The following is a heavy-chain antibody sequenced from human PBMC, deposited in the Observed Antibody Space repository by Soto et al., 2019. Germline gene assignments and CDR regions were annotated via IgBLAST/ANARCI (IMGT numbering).Heavy chain of an antibody. CDR1: GFTFSSYG. Sequence: GGSLRLSCAASGFTFSSYGMHWVRQAPGKGLEWVAVIWYDGSNKYYVDSVKGRFTISRDNSKNTLYLQMNSLRAEDTAVYYCARDSQWELPYLDYWGQGTLVTVSS. D-gene: IGHD1-26*01. V-gene: IGHV3-33*01. J-gene: IGHJ4*02. CDR2: IWYDGSNK. CDR3: ARDSQWELPYLDY.